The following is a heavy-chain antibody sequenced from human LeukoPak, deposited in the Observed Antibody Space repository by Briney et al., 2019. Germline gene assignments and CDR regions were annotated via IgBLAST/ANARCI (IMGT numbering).Heavy chain of an antibody. CDR2: IYYSGST. CDR3: AILSGGPVDY. Sequence: PSETLSLTCTVSGGSISSSSYYWGWIRQPPGKGLEWIGSIYYSGSTYYNPSLKSRVTISVDTSKNQFSLKLSSVTAADTAVYYCAILSGGPVDYWGQGTLVTVSS. J-gene: IGHJ4*02. V-gene: IGHV4-39*07. CDR1: GGSISSSSYY. D-gene: IGHD5/OR15-5a*01.